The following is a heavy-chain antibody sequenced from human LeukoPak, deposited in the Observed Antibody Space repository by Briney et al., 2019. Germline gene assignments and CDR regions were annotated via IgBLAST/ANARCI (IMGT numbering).Heavy chain of an antibody. CDR3: ARGDYYGSGSYLRGWFDP. D-gene: IGHD3-10*01. V-gene: IGHV1-8*03. J-gene: IGHJ5*02. CDR1: GYTFTSYD. CDR2: MNPNSGNT. Sequence: ASVKVSCKASGYTFTSYDINWVRQATGQGLEWMGWMNPNSGNTGYAQKFQGRVTITRNTSISTAYMELRSLRSEDTAVYYCARGDYYGSGSYLRGWFDPWGQGTLVTVSS.